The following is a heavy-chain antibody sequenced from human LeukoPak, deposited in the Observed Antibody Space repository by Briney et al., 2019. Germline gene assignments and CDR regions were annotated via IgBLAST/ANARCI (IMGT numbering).Heavy chain of an antibody. CDR2: IYHSGST. J-gene: IGHJ4*02. V-gene: IGHV4-38-2*02. D-gene: IGHD1-26*01. CDR3: ARDYGGATSISDY. CDR1: GYSISSGYY. Sequence: SETLSLPCTVSGYSISSGYYWGWIRQPPGKGLEWIGRIYHSGSTYYNPSLKSRVTISVDTSKNQFSLKLSSVTAADTAVYYCARDYGGATSISDYWGQGTLVTVSS.